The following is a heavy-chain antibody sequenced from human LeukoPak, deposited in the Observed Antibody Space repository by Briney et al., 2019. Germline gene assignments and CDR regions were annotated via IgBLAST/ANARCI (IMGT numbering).Heavy chain of an antibody. CDR1: GGSVSSSSYY. J-gene: IGHJ4*02. CDR2: IYYSGST. V-gene: IGHV4-39*01. Sequence: SETLSLTCTVSGGSVSSSSYYWGWIRQPPGKGLEWIGNIYYSGSTDCNPSLKSRVTISVDTSKNQFSLKLTSVAAADTAVYYCARHEGTSGWPFDYWGQGTLVTVSS. CDR3: ARHEGTSGWPFDY. D-gene: IGHD6-19*01.